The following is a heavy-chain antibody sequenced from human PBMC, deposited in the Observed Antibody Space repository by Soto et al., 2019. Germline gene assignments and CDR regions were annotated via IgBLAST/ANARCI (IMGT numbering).Heavy chain of an antibody. CDR2: ISGFNGNT. D-gene: IGHD6-13*01. CDR3: ANPGAGSRGRYVVYYFDY. V-gene: IGHV1-18*04. J-gene: IGHJ4*01. Sequence: ASVNVSCKASGYTFTSYCISWVRQAPGQWPELMGWISGFNGNTNYAQKFQGRVTMTTDTSTSTAYMELRSLTSDDTAVYYCANPGAGSRGRYVVYYFDYWGHGTLVTVSS. CDR1: GYTFTSYC.